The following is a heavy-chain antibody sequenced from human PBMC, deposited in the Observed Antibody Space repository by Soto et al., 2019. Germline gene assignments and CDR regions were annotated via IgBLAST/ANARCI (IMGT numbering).Heavy chain of an antibody. CDR2: IYHSGST. J-gene: IGHJ4*02. CDR1: GYSISSGYY. V-gene: IGHV4-38-2*01. D-gene: IGHD4-17*01. Sequence: SETLSLTCAVSGYSISSGYYWGWIRQPPGKGLEWIGSIYHSGSTYYNPSLKSRATISIDTSKNQFSLKLSSVTAADTAVYYCARSHLYGDRDYWGQGTLVTVSS. CDR3: ARSHLYGDRDY.